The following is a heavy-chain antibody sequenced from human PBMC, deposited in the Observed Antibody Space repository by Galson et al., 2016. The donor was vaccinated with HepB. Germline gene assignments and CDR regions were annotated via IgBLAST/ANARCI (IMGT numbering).Heavy chain of an antibody. J-gene: IGHJ3*02. CDR3: ARQGSGSYKSFDM. CDR2: MYPGDSGDSDI. D-gene: IGHD1-26*01. Sequence: QSGAEVKKPGESLRISCEASGYSFTTYWIAWVRQMPGKGLEEMGIMYPGDSGDSDIRYSPPFQGQVTISVDRSISTAYLQWSSLKASDTAIYYCARQGSGSYKSFDMWGQGTMVTVSS. V-gene: IGHV5-51*01. CDR1: GYSFTTYW.